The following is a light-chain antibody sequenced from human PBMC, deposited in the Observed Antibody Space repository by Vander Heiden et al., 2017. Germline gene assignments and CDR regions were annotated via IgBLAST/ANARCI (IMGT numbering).Light chain of an antibody. CDR1: QSLLHRNGYNY. V-gene: IGKV2-28*01. CDR3: MQALQTPYT. Sequence: DIVVTQSPLSLPVTPGEPASISYRSSQSLLHRNGYNYFHWFLQKPGQSPQLLIYWGSNRASGVPDRFSGSGSGRYFTLQISRVEAEDVGVYYCMQALQTPYTFGQGTKLVIK. J-gene: IGKJ2*01. CDR2: WGS.